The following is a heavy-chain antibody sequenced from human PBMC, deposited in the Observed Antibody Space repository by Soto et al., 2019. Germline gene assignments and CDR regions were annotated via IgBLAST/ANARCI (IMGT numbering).Heavy chain of an antibody. V-gene: IGHV4-59*08. CDR3: VRHATDHRGNAEDWYFDL. CDR2: MSNSGST. J-gene: IGHJ2*01. CDR1: GASISSYY. Sequence: QVQLQESGPGLVRPSETLSLTCTVSGASISSYYWTWVRQPPGKGLEWIGYMSNSGSTNYNPSFKGRVTMSVDTSKNQFSLKLSSVTAADTAVYYCVRHATDHRGNAEDWYFDLWGRGTLVTVSS. D-gene: IGHD2-15*01.